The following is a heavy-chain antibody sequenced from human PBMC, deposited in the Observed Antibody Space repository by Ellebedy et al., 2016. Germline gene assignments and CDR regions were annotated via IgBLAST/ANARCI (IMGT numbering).Heavy chain of an antibody. D-gene: IGHD5-18*01. V-gene: IGHV3-30*18. J-gene: IGHJ3*02. CDR3: ANFWVPGYSYGYDAFDI. CDR1: GFTFSSYG. CDR2: ISYDGSNK. Sequence: GESLKLSXAASGFTFSSYGMHWVRQAPGKGLEWVAVISYDGSNKYYADSVKGRFTISRDNSKNTLYLQMNSLRAEDTAVYYCANFWVPGYSYGYDAFDIWGQGTMVTVSS.